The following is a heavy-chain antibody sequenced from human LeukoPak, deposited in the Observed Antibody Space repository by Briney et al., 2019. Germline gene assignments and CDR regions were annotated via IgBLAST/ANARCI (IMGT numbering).Heavy chain of an antibody. Sequence: GGSLRLSCAASGFPFRTYWMSWVRQAPGKGLEWVANINEDGGEQYYADSVKGRFTISKDNARNSLYVQMNNLRAEDTAVYYCARTSGDPFDFWGQGTLVAVSS. CDR2: INEDGGEQ. V-gene: IGHV3-7*01. D-gene: IGHD4-17*01. J-gene: IGHJ4*02. CDR3: ARTSGDPFDF. CDR1: GFPFRTYW.